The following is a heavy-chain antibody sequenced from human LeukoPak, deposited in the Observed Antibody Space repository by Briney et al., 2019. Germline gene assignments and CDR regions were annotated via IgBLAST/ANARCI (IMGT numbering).Heavy chain of an antibody. J-gene: IGHJ5*02. CDR3: AKGTHSSSWHWFDP. D-gene: IGHD6-13*01. Sequence: SVKVSCKASGFTFTSSAMQWVRQARGQRLEWIGWIVVGSGNTNYAQKFQERVTITRDMSTSTAYMELSSLRAEDTAVYYCAKGTHSSSWHWFDPWGQGTLVTVST. CDR1: GFTFTSSA. V-gene: IGHV1-58*02. CDR2: IVVGSGNT.